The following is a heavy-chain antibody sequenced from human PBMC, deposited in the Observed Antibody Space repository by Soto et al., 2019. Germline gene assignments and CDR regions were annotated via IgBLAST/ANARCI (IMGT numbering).Heavy chain of an antibody. D-gene: IGHD4-4*01. CDR1: GYSFSDNQ. Sequence: ASVKVSCKASGYSFSDNQIHWLRRAPGQGLEWMGRINPKSDDTNYAQKIQGRVTMTRVTSIDTAYLELSGLTSDDTAIYYCARKHSLDYIRWGLDPWGQGTLVTAPQ. V-gene: IGHV1-2*02. J-gene: IGHJ5*02. CDR2: INPKSDDT. CDR3: ARKHSLDYIRWGLDP.